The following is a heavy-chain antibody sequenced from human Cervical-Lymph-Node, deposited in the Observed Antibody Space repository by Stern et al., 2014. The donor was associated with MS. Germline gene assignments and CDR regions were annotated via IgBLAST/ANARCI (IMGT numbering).Heavy chain of an antibody. J-gene: IGHJ5*02. CDR1: GGSISSYY. V-gene: IGHV4-59*01. CDR3: ARGATQVSDP. Sequence: VQLVESGPGLVKPSETVSLTCTVSGGSISSYYWSWIRQPPGQGLEWIGYIYYSGRTHTNPPLNSRVATTVDTSKNTLSHTVSSVTAADTAVYYCARGATQVSDPWGQGTLVTVSS. CDR2: IYYSGRT.